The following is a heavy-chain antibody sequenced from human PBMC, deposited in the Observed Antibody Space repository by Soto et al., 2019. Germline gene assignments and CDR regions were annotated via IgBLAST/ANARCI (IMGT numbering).Heavy chain of an antibody. V-gene: IGHV3-23*01. J-gene: IGHJ5*01. Sequence: EVQLLESGGGLVQPVGSLRLSCAASGFTFSSYAMSWVRQAPGKGLEWVSGISASADSTYYADSVKGRFTISRDNSNNTLYLQMNSRRVEDTALYYCAKDPLNYSSDWYPNWFGSGGQGTLVTVSS. CDR2: ISASADST. CDR3: AKDPLNYSSDWYPNWFGS. CDR1: GFTFSSYA. D-gene: IGHD6-13*01.